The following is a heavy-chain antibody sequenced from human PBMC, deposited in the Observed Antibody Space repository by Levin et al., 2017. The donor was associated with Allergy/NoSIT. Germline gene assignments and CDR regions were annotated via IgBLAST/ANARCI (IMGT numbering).Heavy chain of an antibody. CDR3: ARARAAAGKAWFDS. D-gene: IGHD6-13*01. J-gene: IGHJ5*01. V-gene: IGHV4-31*03. CDR2: IYYRGAT. CDR1: GGSISGSGGGYY. Sequence: KASETLSLTCTVSGGSISGSGGGYYWSWIRQHPGRGLEWIGYIYYRGATYYNPSLQSRVTISVDTSNNQFSLTLSSMTAADTAGYYCARARAAAGKAWFDSWGQGMLVTVSS.